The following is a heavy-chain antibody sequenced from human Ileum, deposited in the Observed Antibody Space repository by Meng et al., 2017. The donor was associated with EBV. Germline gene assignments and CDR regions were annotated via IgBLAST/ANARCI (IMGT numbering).Heavy chain of an antibody. D-gene: IGHD6-19*01. Sequence: QVDVQESGPGLLRPSVTLSLTGAVSGGHISCRNWWSWLRHPQGKGLEWIGEIYHSGSTNYNPSLKSRVTISVDKSKNQFSLNLSSVTAADTAVYYCARVGQWLPIDYWGQGTLVTVSS. CDR1: GGHISCRNW. CDR3: ARVGQWLPIDY. V-gene: IGHV4-4*02. CDR2: IYHSGST. J-gene: IGHJ4*02.